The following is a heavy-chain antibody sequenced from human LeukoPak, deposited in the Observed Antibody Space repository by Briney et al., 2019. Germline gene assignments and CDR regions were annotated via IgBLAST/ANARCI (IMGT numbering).Heavy chain of an antibody. CDR1: GGTFSSYA. V-gene: IGHV1-69*05. CDR3: ARVLKYSSSDY. J-gene: IGHJ4*02. D-gene: IGHD6-6*01. Sequence: ASVKVSCKASGGTFSSYAISWVRQAPGQGLEWMRGIIPIFGTANYAQKFQGRVTMTTDTSTSTAYMELRSLRSDDTAVYYCARVLKYSSSDYWGQGTLVTVSS. CDR2: IIPIFGTA.